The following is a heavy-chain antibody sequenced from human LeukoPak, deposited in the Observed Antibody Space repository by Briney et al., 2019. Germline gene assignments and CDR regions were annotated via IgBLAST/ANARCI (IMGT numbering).Heavy chain of an antibody. J-gene: IGHJ4*02. CDR2: INSDGSST. V-gene: IGHV3-74*01. Sequence: GGSLRLSCAASGFTYSSYWMHWVRQAPGKGLVWVSRINSDGSSTTCADSVKGRFTISRDNAKNTLYLQMNSLRAEDTAVYYCARAEGDFWSGYYSLDYWGQGTLVTVSS. D-gene: IGHD3-3*01. CDR1: GFTYSSYW. CDR3: ARAEGDFWSGYYSLDY.